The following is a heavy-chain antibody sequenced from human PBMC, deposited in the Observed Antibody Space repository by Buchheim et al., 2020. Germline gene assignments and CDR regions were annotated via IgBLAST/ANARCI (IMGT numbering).Heavy chain of an antibody. CDR1: GSTFSSYF. V-gene: IGHV3-30*02. CDR2: IRYDGNNK. J-gene: IGHJ6*02. D-gene: IGHD6-6*01. Sequence: QVQLVESGGGVVQPGRSLRLSCVASGSTFSSYFMHWVRQAPGKGLEWVAFIRYDGNNKYYGDSVKGRFTISRDNSKNTLYLQMSSLRAEDTAVYYCAKDMEIGSSPHYYYYGMDVWGQGTT. CDR3: AKDMEIGSSPHYYYYGMDV.